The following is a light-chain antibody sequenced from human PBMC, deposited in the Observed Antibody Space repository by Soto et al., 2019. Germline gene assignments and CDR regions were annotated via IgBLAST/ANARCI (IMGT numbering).Light chain of an antibody. V-gene: IGKV3-11*01. CDR3: QQRSNWPWT. CDR1: NSVIHIYNNKSY. J-gene: IGKJ1*01. CDR2: DAS. Sequence: SPDSLSVSLGGGATINCRSSNSVIHIYNNKSYLAWYQQKAGQPPRLLIYDASNRATGIPARFSGSGSGTDFTLTISSLEPEDFAVYYCQQRSNWPWTFGQGTKVDIK.